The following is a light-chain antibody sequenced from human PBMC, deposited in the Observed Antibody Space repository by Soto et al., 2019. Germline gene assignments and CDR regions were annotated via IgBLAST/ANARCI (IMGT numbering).Light chain of an antibody. Sequence: AIQLTQSPSSLSASVGDRVTFTCRASQDIRSALAWYQQKAGKAPHPLIYDASRLERGVPSRFSGSGSGTDFTLTISSVQPEDFATYYCQQFKTYPITFGQGARLDIK. V-gene: IGKV1-13*02. CDR3: QQFKTYPIT. CDR1: QDIRSA. CDR2: DAS. J-gene: IGKJ5*01.